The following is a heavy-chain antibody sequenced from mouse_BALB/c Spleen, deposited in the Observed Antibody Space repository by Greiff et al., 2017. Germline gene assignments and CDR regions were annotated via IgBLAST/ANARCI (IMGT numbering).Heavy chain of an antibody. J-gene: IGHJ3*01. V-gene: IGHV1-84*02. Sequence: QVQLKQSGPELVKPGASVKISCKASGYTFTDYYINWVKQKPGQGLEWIGWIYPGSGNTKYNEKFKGKATLTVDTSSSTAYMQLSSLTSEDTAVYFCARDYYGSRFAYWGQGTLVTVSA. CDR3: ARDYYGSRFAY. CDR1: GYTFTDYY. CDR2: IYPGSGNT. D-gene: IGHD1-1*01.